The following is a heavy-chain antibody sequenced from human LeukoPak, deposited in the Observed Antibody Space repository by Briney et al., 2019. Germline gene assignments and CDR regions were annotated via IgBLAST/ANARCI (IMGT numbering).Heavy chain of an antibody. CDR1: GGSISSGSYY. J-gene: IGHJ4*02. D-gene: IGHD3-10*01. CDR2: IYTSGST. CDR3: ARAVGGDGSGSL. V-gene: IGHV4-61*02. Sequence: SETLSLTCTVSGGSISSGSYYWSWIRQPAGKGLEWIGRIYTSGSTNYNPSLKSRVTMSVDMSTSQISLKLSSVTAADTAVYYCARAVGGDGSGSLWGPGTLVTVSS.